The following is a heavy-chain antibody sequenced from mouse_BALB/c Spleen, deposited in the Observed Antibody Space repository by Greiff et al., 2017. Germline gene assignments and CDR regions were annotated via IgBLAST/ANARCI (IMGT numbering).Heavy chain of an antibody. V-gene: IGHV5-6-4*01. CDR2: ISSGGSYT. CDR1: GFTFSSYT. Sequence: EVMLVESGGGLVKPGGSLKLSCAASGFTFSSYTMSWVRQTPEKRLEWVATISSGGSYTYYPDSVKGRFTISRDNAKNTLYLQMSSLKSDDTAMYDCTRPRSYYYDGSYYAMDYWGQGTSVTVSS. J-gene: IGHJ4*01. CDR3: TRPRSYYYDGSYYAMDY. D-gene: IGHD1-1*01.